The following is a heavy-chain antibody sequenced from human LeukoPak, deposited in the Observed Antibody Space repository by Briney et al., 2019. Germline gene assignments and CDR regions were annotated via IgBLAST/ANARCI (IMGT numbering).Heavy chain of an antibody. D-gene: IGHD6-19*01. CDR2: ISAYNGNT. V-gene: IGHV1-18*01. CDR3: AIIAVAGNVFDY. CDR1: GYTFTSYG. J-gene: IGHJ4*02. Sequence: ASVNVSCKASGYTFTSYGISWVRQAPGQGLEWMGWISAYNGNTNYAQKLQGRVTMTTDTPTSTAYMELRSLRSDDTAVYYCAIIAVAGNVFDYWGQGTLVTVSS.